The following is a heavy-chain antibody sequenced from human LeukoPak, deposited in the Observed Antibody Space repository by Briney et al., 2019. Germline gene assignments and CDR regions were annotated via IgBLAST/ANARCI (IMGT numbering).Heavy chain of an antibody. J-gene: IGHJ5*02. CDR3: ASSGYSSFDP. Sequence: ASVTVSFKASGGTFSSYAISWVRQAPGQGLEWMGGIIPIFGTANYAQKFQGRVTITTDESTSTAYMELSSLRSEDTAVYYCASSGYSSFDPWGQGTLVTVSS. CDR1: GGTFSSYA. CDR2: IIPIFGTA. D-gene: IGHD6-19*01. V-gene: IGHV1-69*05.